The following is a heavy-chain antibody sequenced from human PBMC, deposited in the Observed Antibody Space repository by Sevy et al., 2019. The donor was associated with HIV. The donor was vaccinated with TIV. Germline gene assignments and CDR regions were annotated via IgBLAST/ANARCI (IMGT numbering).Heavy chain of an antibody. CDR2: INSDGSST. Sequence: GGSLRLSCAASGFTLSSYWMHWVRQAPGKGLVWVSRINSDGSSTLYADSVKGRLTISRDNAKNTLYLQMNSLRADDTAVYYCARRTLGGWELLGSFDIWGQGTMVTVSS. J-gene: IGHJ3*02. V-gene: IGHV3-74*01. CDR3: ARRTLGGWELLGSFDI. D-gene: IGHD2-15*01. CDR1: GFTLSSYW.